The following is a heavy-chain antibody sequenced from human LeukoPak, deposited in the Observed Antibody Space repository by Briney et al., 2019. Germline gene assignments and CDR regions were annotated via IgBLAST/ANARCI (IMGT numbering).Heavy chain of an antibody. CDR1: GFTFRHAW. Sequence: GGSLRLSCAASGFTFRHAWMSWVRQAPGKGLEWVGRIKSKADGATTDYAAPVKGRFTVSRDDSKNTLYLQMNSLKTEDTAVYHCTTADVATERQVVRRLYFYYYMDVWGKGTTVTVSS. J-gene: IGHJ6*03. D-gene: IGHD6-13*01. CDR2: IKSKADGATT. V-gene: IGHV3-15*01. CDR3: TTADVATERQVVRRLYFYYYMDV.